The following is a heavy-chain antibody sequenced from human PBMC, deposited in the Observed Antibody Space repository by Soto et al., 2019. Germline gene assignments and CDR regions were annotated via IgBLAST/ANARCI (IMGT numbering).Heavy chain of an antibody. CDR2: INAGNGNT. J-gene: IGHJ1*01. Sequence: ASVKVSCKASGYTFTSYAMHWVRQAPGQRLEWMGWINAGNGNTKYSQKFQGRVTITRDTSASTAYMELSSLRSEDTAVYYCATAHFWSGYYTRSDFQHWGQGTLVTVSS. CDR3: ATAHFWSGYYTRSDFQH. D-gene: IGHD3-3*02. CDR1: GYTFTSYA. V-gene: IGHV1-3*01.